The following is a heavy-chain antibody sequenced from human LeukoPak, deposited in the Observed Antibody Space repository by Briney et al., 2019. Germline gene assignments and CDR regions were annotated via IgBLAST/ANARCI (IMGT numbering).Heavy chain of an antibody. CDR3: ARDPAHTFDI. V-gene: IGHV3-23*01. Sequence: AGGSLRLSCAASGFTFSSYAMSWVRQAPGKGLEWVSAISGSGGSTYYADSVKGRFTISRDDAKNTLYLQMDSLTVEDTAVYYCARDPAHTFDIWGQGTMVTVSS. J-gene: IGHJ3*02. CDR1: GFTFSSYA. CDR2: ISGSGGST.